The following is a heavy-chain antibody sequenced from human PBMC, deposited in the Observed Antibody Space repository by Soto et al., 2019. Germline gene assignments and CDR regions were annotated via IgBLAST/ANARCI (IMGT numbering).Heavy chain of an antibody. V-gene: IGHV4-39*01. D-gene: IGHD4-4*01. CDR2: VYYRGRS. CDR3: VSKRNTVITQAYFDN. Sequence: TXEPLSLNWSVSGCTVINRSYYWGWIRQSPGKGLEWIGSVYYRGRSYSKSSVKSRVTISVDTSKNQFSLNLNSVTASDTAVYFCVSKRNTVITQAYFDNWGPGALVTVSS. CDR1: GCTVINRSYY. J-gene: IGHJ4*02.